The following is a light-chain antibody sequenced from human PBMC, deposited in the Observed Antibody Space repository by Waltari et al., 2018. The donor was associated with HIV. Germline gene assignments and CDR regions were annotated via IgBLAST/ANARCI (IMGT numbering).Light chain of an antibody. J-gene: IGKJ4*01. Sequence: IVMTQSPLPLPVTPGEPASIACRSSQSLLHSNGYNQLEWYVQKPGQSPQLLIYLCSTRASGVPDRFSGSGSGTDFTLKISRVESEDVGVYYCMQALQTPPTFGGGSMVEIK. V-gene: IGKV2-28*01. CDR2: LCS. CDR1: QSLLHSNGYNQ. CDR3: MQALQTPPT.